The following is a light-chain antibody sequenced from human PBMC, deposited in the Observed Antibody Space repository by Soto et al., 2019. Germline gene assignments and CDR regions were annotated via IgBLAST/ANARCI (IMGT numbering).Light chain of an antibody. J-gene: IGKJ1*01. CDR3: QQYNSYSPT. Sequence: EMQMTKSPSTLSASVGERVTITCRASQSISVWLAWYQQKAGKAPNLLIYKASRLESGVPSRFSGSGSETEFTLTISGLQPGDSATYYCQQYNSYSPTFGQGTKVDTK. V-gene: IGKV1-5*03. CDR2: KAS. CDR1: QSISVW.